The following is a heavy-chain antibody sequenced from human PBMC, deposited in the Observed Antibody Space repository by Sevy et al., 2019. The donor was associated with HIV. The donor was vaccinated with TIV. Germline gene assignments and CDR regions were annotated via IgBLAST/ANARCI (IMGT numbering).Heavy chain of an antibody. Sequence: ASVKVSCKASGGTFSSYAISWVRQAPGQGLQWMGGIIPMFGTANYVQKFQGRVTITADESTNTAYMELSSLRSEDTAVYYCARSISWYASFDYWGQGTLVTVSS. CDR3: ARSISWYASFDY. D-gene: IGHD6-13*01. V-gene: IGHV1-69*13. CDR1: GGTFSSYA. J-gene: IGHJ4*02. CDR2: IIPMFGTA.